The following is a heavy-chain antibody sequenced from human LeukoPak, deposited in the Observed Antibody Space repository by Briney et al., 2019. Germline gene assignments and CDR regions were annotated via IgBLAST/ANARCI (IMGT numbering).Heavy chain of an antibody. CDR1: GYTFTGYY. J-gene: IGHJ5*02. CDR2: INPNSGGT. Sequence: ASVKLSYKASGYTFTGYYMHWVRQAPRHQLKWMGWINPNSGGTKYAPKLPGRVTRSRDTSISTAYMELCMLRSGDTAVDYCAYLVVPAAISSKGPYNGFDPWGQGTLVTVSS. CDR3: AYLVVPAAISSKGPYNGFDP. D-gene: IGHD2-2*02. V-gene: IGHV1-2*07.